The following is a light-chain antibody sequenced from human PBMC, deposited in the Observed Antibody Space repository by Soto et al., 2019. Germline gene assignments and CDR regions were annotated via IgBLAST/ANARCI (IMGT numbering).Light chain of an antibody. Sequence: QSVLTQPPSASGAPGQSVTISCSGSSCNIAGNPVNWYQHLTEMAPQLLIYNNDRRPSGVPDRFSGSKFGTAVSLAISGLPSEDAADYYCAACDDSMKGVVFGGGTKLTVL. V-gene: IGLV1-44*01. J-gene: IGLJ2*01. CDR1: SCNIAGNP. CDR2: NND. CDR3: AACDDSMKGVV.